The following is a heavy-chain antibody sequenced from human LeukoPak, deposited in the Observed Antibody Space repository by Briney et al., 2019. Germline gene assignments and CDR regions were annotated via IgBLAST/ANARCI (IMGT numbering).Heavy chain of an antibody. Sequence: GGCLRLSRAASGFILSSYAMSWVRQAPGKGREWVSAISGSGGSTYYADSVKGRFTISRDNSKNTLYLQMNSLRAEDTAVYYCAKALEGGSSDYWGQGTLVTVSS. CDR1: GFILSSYA. V-gene: IGHV3-23*01. CDR2: ISGSGGST. CDR3: AKALEGGSSDY. D-gene: IGHD3-16*01. J-gene: IGHJ4*02.